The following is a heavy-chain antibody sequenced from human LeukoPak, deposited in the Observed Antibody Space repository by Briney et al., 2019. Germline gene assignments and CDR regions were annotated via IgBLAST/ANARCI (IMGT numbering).Heavy chain of an antibody. Sequence: RASVKVSCKASGYTFRIHDMNWVRQAPGQGLEWMGWMSPKTGRTGYAQKFQGRVYMTTNASFSTAYMEMSSLRSDDTAVYFCARETERNAGWFDPWGQGTLVNDSS. CDR2: MSPKTGRT. CDR3: ARETERNAGWFDP. D-gene: IGHD1-1*01. J-gene: IGHJ5*02. CDR1: GYTFRIHD. V-gene: IGHV1-8*01.